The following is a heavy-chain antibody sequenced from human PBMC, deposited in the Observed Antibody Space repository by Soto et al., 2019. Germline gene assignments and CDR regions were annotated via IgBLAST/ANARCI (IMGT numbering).Heavy chain of an antibody. Sequence: QVQLQESGPGLVKPSQTLSLTCTVSGGSISSGGYYWSWIRQHPGKGLEWIGYIYYSGSTYYNPSLKSRVTISVDTSKNQFSLKLSSLTAADTAVYYCARGVTMVRGVIHTPYFDYWGQGTLVTVSS. J-gene: IGHJ4*02. CDR2: IYYSGST. CDR3: ARGVTMVRGVIHTPYFDY. CDR1: GGSISSGGYY. D-gene: IGHD3-10*01. V-gene: IGHV4-31*03.